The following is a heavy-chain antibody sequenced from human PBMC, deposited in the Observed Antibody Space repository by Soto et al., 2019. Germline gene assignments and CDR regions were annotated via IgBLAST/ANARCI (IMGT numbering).Heavy chain of an antibody. D-gene: IGHD1-7*01. Sequence: EVQLLESGGGLVQPGGSLRLSCAASGFTFNTYVMNWVRQAPGKGLERVSTISYSADKTHYADSVMGRFTISRDNSWDTLFLQMISLRAVVAAVYYCARRARTATTNWGAFDVWGQGTMVTVSS. CDR2: ISYSADKT. V-gene: IGHV3-23*01. J-gene: IGHJ3*01. CDR1: GFTFNTYV. CDR3: ARRARTATTNWGAFDV.